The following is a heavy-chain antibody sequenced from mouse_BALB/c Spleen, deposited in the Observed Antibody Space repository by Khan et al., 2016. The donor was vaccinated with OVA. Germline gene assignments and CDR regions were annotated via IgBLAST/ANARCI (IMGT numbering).Heavy chain of an antibody. CDR1: GFNFKDTY. CDR3: TTLGGYAMDY. J-gene: IGHJ4*01. V-gene: IGHV14-3*02. Sequence: EVQLQESGAELVKPGASVKLSCTASGFNFKDTYMHWVKQRPEQGLEWIGTIDPANGNTKYDPKFQGKATLTTDTSSNTANLQLSSLTSEDTAVYYCTTLGGYAMDYWGQGTSVTVSS. CDR2: IDPANGNT. D-gene: IGHD6-1*01.